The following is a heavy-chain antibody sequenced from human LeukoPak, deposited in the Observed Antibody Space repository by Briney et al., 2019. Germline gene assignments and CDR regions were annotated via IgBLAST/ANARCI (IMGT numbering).Heavy chain of an antibody. CDR2: IIPILGIA. D-gene: IGHD5-24*01. CDR3: ARDGYNSEQYYFDY. J-gene: IGHJ4*02. Sequence: ASVKVSCKASGGTFSSYAISWVRQAPGQGLEWMGRIIPILGIANYAQKFQGRVTITADKSTSTAYMELSSLRSEDTAVYYCARDGYNSEQYYFDYWGQGTLVTVSS. CDR1: GGTFSSYA. V-gene: IGHV1-69*04.